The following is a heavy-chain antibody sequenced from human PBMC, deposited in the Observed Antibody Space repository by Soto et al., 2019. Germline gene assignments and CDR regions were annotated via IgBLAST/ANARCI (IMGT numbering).Heavy chain of an antibody. V-gene: IGHV4-30-4*01. CDR2: IYYSGST. D-gene: IGHD4-17*01. CDR3: ARVTTVTTPPYYYYGMDV. J-gene: IGHJ6*02. CDR1: GGSISSGDYY. Sequence: QVQLQESGPGLVKPSQTLSLTCTVSGGSISSGDYYWSWIRQPPGKGLEWIGYIYYSGSTYYNPALKRRVTISVDTSKNQFSLKLSSVTAADTAVYYCARVTTVTTPPYYYYGMDVWGQGTTVTVSS.